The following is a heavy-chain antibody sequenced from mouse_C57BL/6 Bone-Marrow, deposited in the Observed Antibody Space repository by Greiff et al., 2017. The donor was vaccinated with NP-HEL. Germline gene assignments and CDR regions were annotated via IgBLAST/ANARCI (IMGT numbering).Heavy chain of an antibody. J-gene: IGHJ3*01. Sequence: QVQLQQSGAELARPGASVKLSCKASGYTFTSYGISWVKQRTGQGLEWIGEIYPRSGNTYYNEKFKGKATLTADKSSSTAYMELRSLTSEDSAVYFCAHYYADWFAYWGQGTLVTVSA. CDR3: AHYYADWFAY. V-gene: IGHV1-81*01. D-gene: IGHD1-2*01. CDR1: GYTFTSYG. CDR2: IYPRSGNT.